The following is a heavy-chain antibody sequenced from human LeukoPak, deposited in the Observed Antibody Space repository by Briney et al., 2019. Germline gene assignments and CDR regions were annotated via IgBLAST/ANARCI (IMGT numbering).Heavy chain of an antibody. V-gene: IGHV3-53*01. D-gene: IGHD2-2*01. CDR1: GFTVSSNY. CDR3: ARDLEVTSSPRPYYYYGMDV. CDR2: IYSGGST. J-gene: IGHJ6*02. Sequence: GGSLRLSCAAPGFTVSSNYMSWVRQAPGKGLEWVSVIYSGGSTYYADSVKGRFTISRDNSKNTLYLQMNSLRAEDTAVYYCARDLEVTSSPRPYYYYGMDVWGQGTTVTVSS.